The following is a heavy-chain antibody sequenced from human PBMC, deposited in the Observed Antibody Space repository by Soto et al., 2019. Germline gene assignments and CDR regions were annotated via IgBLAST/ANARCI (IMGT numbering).Heavy chain of an antibody. D-gene: IGHD3-22*01. J-gene: IGHJ4*02. Sequence: SAQVSCKASGGTLSSYAISWVRQAPGQGLEWMGGIIPIFGTANYAQKFQGRVTITADESTSTAYMELSSLRSEDTAVYYCARSAHAYYDSSGYRFDYWGQGTLVTVPS. CDR3: ARSAHAYYDSSGYRFDY. CDR2: IIPIFGTA. V-gene: IGHV1-69*13. CDR1: GGTLSSYA.